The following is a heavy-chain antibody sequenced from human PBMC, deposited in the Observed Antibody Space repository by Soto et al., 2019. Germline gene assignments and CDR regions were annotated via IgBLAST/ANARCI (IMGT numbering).Heavy chain of an antibody. V-gene: IGHV3-11*05. J-gene: IGHJ6*02. Sequence: QVQLVESGGGLVKPGGSLRLSCAASGFIFSDYYMTWNRQSPGKGLEWISYISNSGITNYADSVKGRFTISRDNAKNSLYLQMDSLRAEDTAVYYCARENYYKMDVWGQGTTVTVSS. CDR1: GFIFSDYY. CDR2: ISNSGIT. CDR3: ARENYYKMDV.